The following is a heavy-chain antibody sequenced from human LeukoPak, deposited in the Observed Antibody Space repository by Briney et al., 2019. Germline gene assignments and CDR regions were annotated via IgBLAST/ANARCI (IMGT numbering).Heavy chain of an antibody. J-gene: IGHJ4*02. CDR1: GYTFTSYG. CDR3: AFTVVRGRTLKLRTEVNFDY. CDR2: ISAYNGNT. Sequence: ASVKVSCKASGYTFTSYGISWVRQAPGQGLEWMGWISAYNGNTNYAQKLHGRVTMTTDTSTSTAYMELSSLRSEDTAVYYCAFTVVRGRTLKLRTEVNFDYWGQGTLVTVSS. V-gene: IGHV1-18*01. D-gene: IGHD3-10*01.